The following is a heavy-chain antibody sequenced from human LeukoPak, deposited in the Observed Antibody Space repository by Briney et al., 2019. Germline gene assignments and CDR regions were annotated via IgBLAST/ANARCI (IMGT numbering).Heavy chain of an antibody. CDR2: ISSSGSTI. J-gene: IGHJ4*02. D-gene: IGHD3-3*01. Sequence: GGSLRLSCAASGFTFSDYYMSWIRQAPGKGLEWVSYISSSGSTIYYADSVKGRFTISRDNAKNSLYLQMNSLRAEDTAVYYCARELLRGFWSGYLNDYWGQGTLVTVSS. CDR1: GFTFSDYY. V-gene: IGHV3-11*04. CDR3: ARELLRGFWSGYLNDY.